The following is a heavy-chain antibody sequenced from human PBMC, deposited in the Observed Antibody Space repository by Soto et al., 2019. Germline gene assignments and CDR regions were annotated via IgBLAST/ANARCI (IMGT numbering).Heavy chain of an antibody. D-gene: IGHD3-10*01. Sequence: QVQLVQSGAEVKKPGSSVKVSCKASGGTFSSYTISWVRQAPGQGLEWMGRIIPILGIANYAQKFQGRVRITADKSTSTAYMELSSLRSEDTAVYYCARGPPYYYGSGSRYMDVWGKGTTVTVSS. CDR1: GGTFSSYT. V-gene: IGHV1-69*02. J-gene: IGHJ6*03. CDR2: IIPILGIA. CDR3: ARGPPYYYGSGSRYMDV.